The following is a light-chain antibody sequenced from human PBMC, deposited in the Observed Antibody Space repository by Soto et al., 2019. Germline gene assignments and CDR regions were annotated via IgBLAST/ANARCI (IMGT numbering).Light chain of an antibody. CDR3: QQYKSYSQFT. Sequence: DIQMTQSPSTLSASVGDRVIITCRASQSISGWLAWYQQKPGKAPKLLIYKASTFESGVPSRFSGSGSGTEFALTISCLQPDDYATYYCQQYKSYSQFTFGGGTRVESK. V-gene: IGKV1-5*03. J-gene: IGKJ4*01. CDR1: QSISGW. CDR2: KAS.